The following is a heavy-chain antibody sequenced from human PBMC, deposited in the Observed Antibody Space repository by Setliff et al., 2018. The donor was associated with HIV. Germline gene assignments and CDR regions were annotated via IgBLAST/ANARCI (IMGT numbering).Heavy chain of an antibody. Sequence: PSETLSLTCTVSDDPINSFYWSWIRQPPGKGLEWIGYIYTSGSTNYNPSLEGRVTISVDTSKNQFSLKLSSVTAADTAVYYCARTPEGYDQYFFDRWGQGTLVTVSS. CDR2: IYTSGST. CDR3: ARTPEGYDQYFFDR. CDR1: DDPINSFY. V-gene: IGHV4-4*09. D-gene: IGHD3-22*01. J-gene: IGHJ4*02.